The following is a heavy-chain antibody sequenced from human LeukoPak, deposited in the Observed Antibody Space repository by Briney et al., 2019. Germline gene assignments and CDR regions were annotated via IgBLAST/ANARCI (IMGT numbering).Heavy chain of an antibody. D-gene: IGHD5-18*01. CDR2: ISSSSSYI. CDR1: GFTFSSYS. J-gene: IGHJ4*02. Sequence: GGSLRLSCAASGFTFSSYSMNWVRQAPGKGLEWVSSISSSSSYIYYADSVKGRFTISRDNAKNSLYLQMNSLRAEDTAVYYCARVDTARRGDDYWGQGTLVTVSS. CDR3: ARVDTARRGDDY. V-gene: IGHV3-21*01.